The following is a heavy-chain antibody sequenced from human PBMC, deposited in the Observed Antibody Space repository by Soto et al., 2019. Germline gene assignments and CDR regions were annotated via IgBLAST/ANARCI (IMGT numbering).Heavy chain of an antibody. CDR2: IDYNGVT. Sequence: SETLSLTCSVSGASISSRDYYWGWIRQTPGKGLEWIGNIDYNGVTYYNPSLKSRVTVSKDTSKNQFSLKVAPVTAADTAIYYCGRVMIGTSRHTDSDYWGQGTQVTVSS. V-gene: IGHV4-39*01. J-gene: IGHJ4*02. D-gene: IGHD2-2*01. CDR1: GASISSRDYY. CDR3: GRVMIGTSRHTDSDY.